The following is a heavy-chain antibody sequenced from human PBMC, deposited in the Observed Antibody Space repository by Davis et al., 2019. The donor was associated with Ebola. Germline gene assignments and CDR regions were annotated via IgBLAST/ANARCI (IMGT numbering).Heavy chain of an antibody. CDR3: AREFNGKTVTPSAFDI. V-gene: IGHV1-8*01. J-gene: IGHJ3*02. Sequence: AASVKVSCKASGYTFISYDINWVRQATGQGLEWMGWMNPNSGNTNYAQKFQGRVTMTRDTSISTAYMELSRLRSDDTAVYYCAREFNGKTVTPSAFDIWGQGTMVTVSS. D-gene: IGHD4-17*01. CDR2: MNPNSGNT. CDR1: GYTFISYD.